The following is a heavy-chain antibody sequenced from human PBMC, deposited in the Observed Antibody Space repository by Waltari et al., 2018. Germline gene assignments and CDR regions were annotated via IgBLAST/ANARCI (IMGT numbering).Heavy chain of an antibody. J-gene: IGHJ6*03. V-gene: IGHV4-30-4*08. D-gene: IGHD3-10*01. CDR3: ARPGLGYYYYMDV. CDR1: GGSISSGDYY. CDR2: IYYSGST. Sequence: QVQLQESGPGLVKPSPTLSLPCTVSGGSISSGDYYLRWIRQPPGKGLEWIGYIYYSGSTYYNPSLKSRVTISVDTSKNQFSLKLSSVTAADTAVYYCARPGLGYYYYMDVWGKGTTVTVSS.